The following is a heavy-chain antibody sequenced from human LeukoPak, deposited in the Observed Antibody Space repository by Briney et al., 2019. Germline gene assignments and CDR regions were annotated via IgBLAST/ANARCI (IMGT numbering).Heavy chain of an antibody. CDR2: IYYSGST. V-gene: IGHV4-59*01. Sequence: SETLSLTCTVSGGSISSYYWSWIRQPPGKGLEWIGYIYYSGSTNYNPSLKSRVTISVDTSKNQFSLKLSSVTAADTAVYYCARDATPTYYYDSSGYYDAFDIWGQGTMVTVSS. D-gene: IGHD3-22*01. J-gene: IGHJ3*02. CDR3: ARDATPTYYYDSSGYYDAFDI. CDR1: GGSISSYY.